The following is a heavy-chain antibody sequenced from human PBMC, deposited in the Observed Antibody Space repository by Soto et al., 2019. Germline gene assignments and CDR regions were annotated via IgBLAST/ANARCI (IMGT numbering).Heavy chain of an antibody. CDR2: INHSGST. D-gene: IGHD4-17*01. CDR3: ARVTGDYYIHAFDI. V-gene: IGHV4-34*01. CDR1: GGSFSGYY. J-gene: IGHJ3*02. Sequence: QVQLQQWGAGLLKPSETLSLTCAVYGGSFSGYYWSWIRQPPGKGLEWIGEINHSGSTNYNPSLKSRVTISVDKSKNQFSLKLSSVTAADTAVYYCARVTGDYYIHAFDIWGQGTMVTVSS.